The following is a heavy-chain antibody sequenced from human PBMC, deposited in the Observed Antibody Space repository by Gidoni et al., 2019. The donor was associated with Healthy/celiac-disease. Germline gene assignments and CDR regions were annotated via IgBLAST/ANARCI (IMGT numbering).Heavy chain of an antibody. Sequence: QVQLVQSGAEVKKPGSSVKVSCKASGGTLSSYAISWVRQAPGQGLEWMGGIIPIFGTANYAQKFQGRVTITADESTSTAYMELSSLRSEDTAVYYCARDGYVNYYDSGGWFDPWGQGTLVTVSS. J-gene: IGHJ5*02. CDR1: GGTLSSYA. V-gene: IGHV1-69*01. D-gene: IGHD3-22*01. CDR2: IIPIFGTA. CDR3: ARDGYVNYYDSGGWFDP.